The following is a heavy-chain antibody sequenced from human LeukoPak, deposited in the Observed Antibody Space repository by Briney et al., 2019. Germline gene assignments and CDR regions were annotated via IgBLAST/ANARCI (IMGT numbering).Heavy chain of an antibody. V-gene: IGHV3-30*03. J-gene: IGHJ4*02. Sequence: GGSLRLSCAASGFTFSSYGMHWVRQAPGKGLEWVAVISYDGSNKYYADSVKGRFTISRDNSKNTPYLQMNSLRAEDTAVYYCAREGLECSGSSCQRAAFDYWGQGTLVTVSS. CDR3: AREGLECSGSSCQRAAFDY. D-gene: IGHD2-2*01. CDR2: ISYDGSNK. CDR1: GFTFSSYG.